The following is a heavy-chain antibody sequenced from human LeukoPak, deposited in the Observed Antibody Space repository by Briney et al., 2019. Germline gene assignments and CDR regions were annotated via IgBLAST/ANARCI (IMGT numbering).Heavy chain of an antibody. V-gene: IGHV3-15*01. Sequence: PGGSLRLSCAASGLTFSNAWMSWVRQAPGKGLEWVGRIKSKTDGGTTDYAAPVKGRFTISRDDSKNTLYLQMNSLKAEDTAVYYCTTFTLGYCSSTSCYGPFDIWGQGTMVTVSS. D-gene: IGHD2-2*01. CDR3: TTFTLGYCSSTSCYGPFDI. J-gene: IGHJ3*02. CDR1: GLTFSNAW. CDR2: IKSKTDGGTT.